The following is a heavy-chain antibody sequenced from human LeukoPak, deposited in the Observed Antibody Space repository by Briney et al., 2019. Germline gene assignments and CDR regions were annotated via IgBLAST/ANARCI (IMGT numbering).Heavy chain of an antibody. CDR3: ARTTSNWNPEVYFDY. V-gene: IGHV4-30-2*01. Sequence: SDTLSLTCAVSGGSISSAGYSWSWIRQPPGKGPEWIGYIYHSGSTYYNPSLKSRVTISVDRSKNQFSLKLSSVTAADTAVYYCARTTSNWNPEVYFDYWGQGTLVTVSS. D-gene: IGHD1-1*01. J-gene: IGHJ4*02. CDR2: IYHSGST. CDR1: GGSISSAGYS.